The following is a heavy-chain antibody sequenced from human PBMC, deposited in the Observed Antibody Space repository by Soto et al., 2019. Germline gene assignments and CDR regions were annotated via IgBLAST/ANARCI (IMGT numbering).Heavy chain of an antibody. D-gene: IGHD2-2*01. CDR1: GYTFTSYY. V-gene: IGHV1-46*01. J-gene: IGHJ5*02. CDR3: ARDCSSTSCYSGFDP. CDR2: INPSGGST. Sequence: QVQLVQSGAEVKKPGASVKVSCKASGYTFTSYYMHWVRQAPGQGLEWMGIINPSGGSTSYAQKFQGRVTMTRDTSTSTVYMELSSLRSEDTAVYYCARDCSSTSCYSGFDPWGQGTLVTVSS.